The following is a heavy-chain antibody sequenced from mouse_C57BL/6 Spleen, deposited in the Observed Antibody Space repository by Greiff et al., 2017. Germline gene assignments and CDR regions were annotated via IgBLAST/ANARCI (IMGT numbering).Heavy chain of an antibody. Sequence: EVQLVESGGGLVQPGGSLSLSCAASGFNFTDYYMSWVRQPPGKALEWLGFIRNKANGYTTEYSASVKGRFTISRDNSQSILYLQMNALRAEDSATYYCERWDTYFDYWGQGTTLTVSS. CDR1: GFNFTDYY. D-gene: IGHD2-10*02. J-gene: IGHJ2*01. V-gene: IGHV7-3*01. CDR3: ERWDTYFDY. CDR2: IRNKANGYTT.